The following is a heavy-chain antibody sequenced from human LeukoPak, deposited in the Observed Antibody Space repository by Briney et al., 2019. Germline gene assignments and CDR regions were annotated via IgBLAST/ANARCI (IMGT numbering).Heavy chain of an antibody. D-gene: IGHD6-19*01. Sequence: GASVKVSCKASGGTFSSYAISWVRQAPGQGLEWMGRIIPILGIANYAQKFQGRVTITADKSTSTAYMELSSLRSEDTAVYYCARPAQAGSGWYEDWFDPWGQGTLVTVSS. J-gene: IGHJ5*02. CDR3: ARPAQAGSGWYEDWFDP. CDR1: GGTFSSYA. V-gene: IGHV1-69*04. CDR2: IIPILGIA.